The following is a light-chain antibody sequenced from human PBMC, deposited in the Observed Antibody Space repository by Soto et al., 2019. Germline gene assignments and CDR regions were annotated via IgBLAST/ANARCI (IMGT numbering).Light chain of an antibody. CDR2: GGS. Sequence: QSALTQPASVSGSPGQSITISGTGTSSDVGSGYLVSWYQQHPGKAPKLMIYGGSKRPSGVPDRVSGSKSGNSASLAITGLQAEDEADYYSRSYASSSTVVFGGGTKLTVL. CDR3: RSYASSSTVV. V-gene: IGLV2-23*01. CDR1: SSDVGSGYL. J-gene: IGLJ2*01.